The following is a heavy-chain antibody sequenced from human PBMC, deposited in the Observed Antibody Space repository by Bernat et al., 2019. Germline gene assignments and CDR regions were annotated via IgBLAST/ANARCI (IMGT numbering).Heavy chain of an antibody. CDR3: AHSLSAGYCSGGSCPHYFDY. CDR1: GFSLSTSGVG. J-gene: IGHJ4*02. Sequence: QITLKESGPTLVKPTQTLTLTCTFSGFSLSTSGVGVGWIRQPPGKALEWLALIYWDDDKRYSPSLKSRLTITKDTSKNQVVITMNNMDPVDTATYYCAHSLSAGYCSGGSCPHYFDYWGQGTLVTVSS. CDR2: IYWDDDK. V-gene: IGHV2-5*02. D-gene: IGHD2-15*01.